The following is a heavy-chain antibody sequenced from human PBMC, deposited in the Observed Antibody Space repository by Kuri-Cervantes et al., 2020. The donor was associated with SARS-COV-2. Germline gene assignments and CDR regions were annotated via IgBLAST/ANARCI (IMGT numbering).Heavy chain of an antibody. CDR1: GYTFTSYG. CDR2: ISAYNGNT. D-gene: IGHD7-27*01. CDR3: AGSVTGDLGDY. Sequence: ASVKVSCKASGYTFTSYGISWVRQAPGQGLEWMGWISAYNGNTNYAQKLQGRVTMTTDTSTSTAYMELRSLRSDDRAIYYCAGSVTGDLGDYWGQGTLVTVSS. J-gene: IGHJ4*02. V-gene: IGHV1-18*01.